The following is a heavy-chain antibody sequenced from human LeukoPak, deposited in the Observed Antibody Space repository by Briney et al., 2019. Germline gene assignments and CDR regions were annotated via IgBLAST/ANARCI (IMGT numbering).Heavy chain of an antibody. V-gene: IGHV4-59*01. CDR2: NSYSGST. CDR1: GGSINIYY. D-gene: IGHD1-26*01. Sequence: PSETLSLTCTVSGGSINIYYWSWIRQPPGKGLEWTGYNSYSGSTNYNPSLKSRVNISIDTSKNQFSLKLSSVTAADTAVYYCAKNGGSYSFDYWGQGTLVTVSS. CDR3: AKNGGSYSFDY. J-gene: IGHJ4*02.